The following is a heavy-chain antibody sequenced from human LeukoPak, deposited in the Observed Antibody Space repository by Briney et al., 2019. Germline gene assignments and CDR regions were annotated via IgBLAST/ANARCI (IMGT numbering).Heavy chain of an antibody. V-gene: IGHV3-30*02. CDR1: GFTFGGYG. D-gene: IGHD2-15*01. CDR2: IPYDGSNK. CDR3: SIIAANSFDY. J-gene: IGHJ4*02. Sequence: GGSLRLSCAASGFTFGGYGMHWVRQGPGKGLEWVAFIPYDGSNKQYADSVKGRFTISRDNSKNTLYLQMSSLRPEDTAVYFCSIIAANSFDYWGQGTLVTVSS.